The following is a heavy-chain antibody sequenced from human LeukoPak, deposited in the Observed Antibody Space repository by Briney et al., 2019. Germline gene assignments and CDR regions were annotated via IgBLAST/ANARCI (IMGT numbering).Heavy chain of an antibody. D-gene: IGHD6-19*01. V-gene: IGHV1-46*01. CDR1: GYTFTSHY. CDR3: ARDSSTYSSGWYGGDY. Sequence: ASVNVSCKASGYTFTSHYMHWVRQAAGQGLEGMGIINPSGGSTSYAQKFQGRVTMTRDTSTSTVYMELSSLRSEDTAVYYCARDSSTYSSGWYGGDYWGQGTLVTVSS. J-gene: IGHJ4*02. CDR2: INPSGGST.